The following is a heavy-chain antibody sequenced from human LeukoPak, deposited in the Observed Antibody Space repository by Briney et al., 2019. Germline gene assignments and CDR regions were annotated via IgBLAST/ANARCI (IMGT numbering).Heavy chain of an antibody. J-gene: IGHJ4*02. CDR3: ARVAVYISYHDY. CDR2: ISAYNGNT. Sequence: ASVKVSCKASGYTFTSNGISWGRHAPGQGLEWVGWISAYNGNTNYSQTLPGRVTMTTDTSTSTPYMELRSVRSDGTAVYYCARVAVYISYHDYWGQGTPVTVSS. D-gene: IGHD5-18*01. CDR1: GYTFTSNG. V-gene: IGHV1-18*01.